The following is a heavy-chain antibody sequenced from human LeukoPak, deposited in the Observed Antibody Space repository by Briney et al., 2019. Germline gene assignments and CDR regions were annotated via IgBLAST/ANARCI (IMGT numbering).Heavy chain of an antibody. CDR3: ASTYYYTSGSRWDDS. CDR1: GGTFSSYA. Sequence: GASVKVSCKASGGTFSSYAISWVRQAPGQGLEWMGGIIPIFGTANYAQKFQGRVTITTDESTSTAYMEVSSLRSEDTAVYYCASTYYYTSGSRWDDSWGQGTLVTVSS. D-gene: IGHD3-10*01. V-gene: IGHV1-69*05. J-gene: IGHJ4*02. CDR2: IIPIFGTA.